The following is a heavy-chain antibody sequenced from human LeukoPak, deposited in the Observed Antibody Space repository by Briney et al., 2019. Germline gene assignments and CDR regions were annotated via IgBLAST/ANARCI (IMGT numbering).Heavy chain of an antibody. CDR1: GFTFSSYA. V-gene: IGHV3-23*01. D-gene: IGHD2-21*02. CDR3: AKDGIGGVVVTAIPIYYFDY. CDR2: ISGSGGST. Sequence: PGGSLRLSCAASGFTFSSYAMSWVRQAPGKGLEWVSAISGSGGSTYYADSVKGRFTISRDNSKNTLYLQMNSLRAEDTAVYYCAKDGIGGVVVTAIPIYYFDYWGQGTLVTVSS. J-gene: IGHJ4*02.